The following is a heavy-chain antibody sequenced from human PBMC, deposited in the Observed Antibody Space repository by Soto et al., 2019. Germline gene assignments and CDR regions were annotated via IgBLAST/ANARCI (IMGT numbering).Heavy chain of an antibody. CDR1: GGSISSGGYY. J-gene: IGHJ5*02. CDR3: ARDYYDSSDYTTNWFDP. D-gene: IGHD3-22*01. CDR2: IYYSGST. Sequence: TLSLTCTVSGGSISSGGYYWNWIRQHPGKGLEWIGYIYYSGSTYYNPSLKSRVTISVDTSKNQFSLKLTSVTAADTAVYYCARDYYDSSDYTTNWFDPWGQGTLVTVSS. V-gene: IGHV4-31*03.